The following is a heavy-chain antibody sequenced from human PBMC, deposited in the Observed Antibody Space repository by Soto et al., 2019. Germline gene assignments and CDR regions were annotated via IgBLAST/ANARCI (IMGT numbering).Heavy chain of an antibody. D-gene: IGHD2-15*01. CDR3: AYMPCSGGSCYWFSYSGMDV. CDR1: GFSLSTSGVG. CDR2: IYWDDDK. Sequence: QITLKESGPTLVKPTQTLTLTCTFSGFSLSTSGVGVAWIRQPPGKALEWLALIYWDDDKRYRPSLETRLTVTKDTSENQGVGSMTNMESVDTAPYYCAYMPCSGGSCYWFSYSGMDVWGQGTTVTVSS. J-gene: IGHJ6*02. V-gene: IGHV2-5*02.